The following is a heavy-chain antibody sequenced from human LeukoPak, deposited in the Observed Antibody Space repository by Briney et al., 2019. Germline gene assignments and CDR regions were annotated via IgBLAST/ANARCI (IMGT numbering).Heavy chain of an antibody. V-gene: IGHV3-30*18. CDR2: ISYDGSNK. D-gene: IGHD2-8*01. CDR1: GFTFSSHA. Sequence: GGSLRLSCAASGFTFSSHAMHWVRQAPGKGVAWVAVISYDGSNKYYADSVKGRFTISRDNSKNTLYLQMSSLRAEDTAVYYCAKCGEGRLMWTFFDYWGQGTLVTVSS. CDR3: AKCGEGRLMWTFFDY. J-gene: IGHJ4*02.